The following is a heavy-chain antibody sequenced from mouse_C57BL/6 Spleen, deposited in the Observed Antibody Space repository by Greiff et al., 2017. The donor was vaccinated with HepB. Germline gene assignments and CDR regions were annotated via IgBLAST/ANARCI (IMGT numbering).Heavy chain of an antibody. V-gene: IGHV8-6*01. CDR3: AQSPSYCGSSYWYFDV. CDR2: IYWDDYK. CDR1: GFSLSTFGMG. Sequence: QVQLKESGPGILQPSQTLSLTCSFSGFSLSTFGMGVSWSRQPSGKVLEWLAHIYWDDYKHYNPSLKSQLRISKDTSNNQVFLKITTVDTVETTTYYCAQSPSYCGSSYWYFDVWGTGVTVTDAS. J-gene: IGHJ1*03. D-gene: IGHD1-1*01.